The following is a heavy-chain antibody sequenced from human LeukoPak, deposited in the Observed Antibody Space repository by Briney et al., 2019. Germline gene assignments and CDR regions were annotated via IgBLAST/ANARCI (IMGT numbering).Heavy chain of an antibody. Sequence: ASVKVSCKASGYTFTSYDINWVRQATGQGLGWMGWMNPNSGNTGYAQKFQGRVTITRNTSISTAYMELSSLRSEDTAVYYCARGLYCSSTSCYISWFDPWGQGTLVTVSS. J-gene: IGHJ5*02. CDR3: ARGLYCSSTSCYISWFDP. CDR2: MNPNSGNT. CDR1: GYTFTSYD. D-gene: IGHD2-2*02. V-gene: IGHV1-8*03.